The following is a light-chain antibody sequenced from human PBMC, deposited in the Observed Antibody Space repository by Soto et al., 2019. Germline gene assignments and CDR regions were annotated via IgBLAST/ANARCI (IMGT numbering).Light chain of an antibody. CDR2: VNSDGSH. J-gene: IGLJ2*01. CDR3: QTWDIGVSVV. V-gene: IGLV4-69*01. CDR1: SGHSSYA. Sequence: QLVLTQSPSASASLGASVKLTCTLSSGHSSYAIAWHQQQPEKGPRYLMKVNSDGSHNKGDGIPDRFSGSSSGAERYLTISSLQSEDEADYYCQTWDIGVSVVFGGGTTLTVL.